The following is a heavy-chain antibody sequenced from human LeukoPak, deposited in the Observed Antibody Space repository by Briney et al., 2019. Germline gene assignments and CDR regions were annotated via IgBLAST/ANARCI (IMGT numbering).Heavy chain of an antibody. J-gene: IGHJ5*02. V-gene: IGHV4-39*01. CDR3: ASTGDSYGRHRPAHHNWFDP. CDR2: IYYSGST. Sequence: SETLSLTCTVSGGSLSSSSYYWGGIRQPPGKGLEWIGSIYYSGSTYYNPSLKSRVTISVDTSKNQFSLKLSSVTAADTAVYYCASTGDSYGRHRPAHHNWFDPWGQGSLVTVSS. D-gene: IGHD5-18*01. CDR1: GGSLSSSSYY.